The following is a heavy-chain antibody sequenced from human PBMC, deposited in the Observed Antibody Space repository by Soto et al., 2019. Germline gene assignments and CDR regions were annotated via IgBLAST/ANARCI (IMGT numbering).Heavy chain of an antibody. D-gene: IGHD2-2*01. CDR2: ISAYNGNT. Sequence: QVQLVQSGAEVKKPGASVKVSCKASGYTFTSYGISWVRQAPGQGLEWMGWISAYNGNTNYAQKLQGRVTMTTDTSTSTAYMELRSLRSDDTAVYYCARSPIVVVPAAITNWFDPWGQGTLVTVSS. CDR3: ARSPIVVVPAAITNWFDP. CDR1: GYTFTSYG. V-gene: IGHV1-18*01. J-gene: IGHJ5*02.